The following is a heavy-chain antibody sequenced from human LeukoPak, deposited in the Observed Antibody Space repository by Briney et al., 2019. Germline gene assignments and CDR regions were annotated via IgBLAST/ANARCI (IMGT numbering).Heavy chain of an antibody. Sequence: ASVKVSCKVSGYTLTELSMHWVRQAPGKGLEWMGGFDPEDGETIYAQKFQGRVTMTEDTSTDTAYMELSSLRSEDTAVYYCAKESARYSSGWSHFDYWGQGTLVTVSS. CDR1: GYTLTELS. J-gene: IGHJ4*02. D-gene: IGHD6-19*01. CDR2: FDPEDGET. CDR3: AKESARYSSGWSHFDY. V-gene: IGHV1-24*01.